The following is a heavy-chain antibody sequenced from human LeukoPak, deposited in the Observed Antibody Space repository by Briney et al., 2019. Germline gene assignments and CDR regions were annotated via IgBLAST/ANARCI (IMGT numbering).Heavy chain of an antibody. CDR3: ASGYVWGSYSHFDY. J-gene: IGHJ4*02. Sequence: GGSLRLSCAASGFTFDDYGMSWVRQAPGKGLEWVSGINWNGGSTGYADSVKGRFTISRDNAKNSLYLQMSSLRAEDTALYYCASGYVWGSYSHFDYWGQGTLVTVSS. V-gene: IGHV3-20*04. CDR1: GFTFDDYG. D-gene: IGHD3-16*01. CDR2: INWNGGST.